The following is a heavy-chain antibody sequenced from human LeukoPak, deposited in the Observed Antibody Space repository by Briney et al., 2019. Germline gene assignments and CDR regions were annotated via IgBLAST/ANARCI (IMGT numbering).Heavy chain of an antibody. J-gene: IGHJ5*02. Sequence: SETLSLTCTVSGGSISSSIYYWGWIRQPPGKGLEWIGSIYYSGSTYYNPSLKSRVTISVDTSKNQFSLKLSSLTAADTAVYYCARHLDWFDPWGQGTLVTVSS. CDR1: GGSISSSIYY. CDR2: IYYSGST. V-gene: IGHV4-39*01. CDR3: ARHLDWFDP.